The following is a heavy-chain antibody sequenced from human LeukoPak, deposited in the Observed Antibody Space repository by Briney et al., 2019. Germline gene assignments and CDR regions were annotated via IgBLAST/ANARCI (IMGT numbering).Heavy chain of an antibody. CDR1: GFSVSTNY. J-gene: IGHJ2*01. V-gene: IGHV3-53*01. CDR2: LYSGSST. CDR3: ARVGDHYHWYLDL. Sequence: GGSLRLSCAASGFSVSTNYMNWVRKAPGKGLEWVSILYSGSSTYYTDSVKGRFTISRDNSRNTLYLHMTNLRVDYTAVYYCARVGDHYHWYLDLWGRGSLLTVSS. D-gene: IGHD3-10*01.